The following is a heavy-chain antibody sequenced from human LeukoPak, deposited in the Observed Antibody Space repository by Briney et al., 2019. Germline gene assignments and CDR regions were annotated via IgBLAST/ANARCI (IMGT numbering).Heavy chain of an antibody. CDR1: GFTVSTNH. CDR2: INDVDTP. V-gene: IGHV3-53*01. CDR3: ARDMIHSSGAFDS. Sequence: WGSLTLSCAVSGFTVSTNHMTWVRQAPGKGLEWVSAINDVDTPYYADTVRGRFTISRDSAKNTLYLQMESLRAEDTAVYYCARDMIHSSGAFDSWGQGTLVTVSS. D-gene: IGHD3-22*01. J-gene: IGHJ4*02.